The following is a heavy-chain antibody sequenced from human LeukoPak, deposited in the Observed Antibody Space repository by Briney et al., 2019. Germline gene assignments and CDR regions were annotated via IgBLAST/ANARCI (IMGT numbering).Heavy chain of an antibody. J-gene: IGHJ6*03. CDR2: ISPSGRTI. V-gene: IGHV3-48*03. CDR3: ARGYGGETALVYYYYYYMDV. CDR1: GFTFSNYE. Sequence: GGSLRLSCAGSGFTFSNYEMNWVRQAPGMGLEWVSYISPSGRTIYYADSVKGRFSISRDNAKNSLYLQMNSLRDEDTAVYYCARGYGGETALVYYYYYYMDVWGIGTTVTVSS. D-gene: IGHD5-18*01.